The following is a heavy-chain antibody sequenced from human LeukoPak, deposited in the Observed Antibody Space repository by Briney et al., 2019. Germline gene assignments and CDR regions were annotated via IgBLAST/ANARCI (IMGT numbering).Heavy chain of an antibody. CDR3: ARAMVRGVRYMDV. CDR1: GGSISSYY. J-gene: IGHJ6*03. V-gene: IGHV4-59*01. CDR2: IYYSGST. D-gene: IGHD3-10*01. Sequence: PSETLSLTCTVSGGSISSYYWSWIRQPPGKGLEWIGYIYYSGSTNYNPSLKSRVTISVDTSKNQFSLKLSSVTAADTAVYYCARAMVRGVRYMDVWGKGTTVTI.